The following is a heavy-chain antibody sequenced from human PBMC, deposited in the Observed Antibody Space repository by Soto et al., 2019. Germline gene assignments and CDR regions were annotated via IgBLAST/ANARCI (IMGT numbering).Heavy chain of an antibody. CDR2: IKQDGGEK. CDR1: RFTFSTYW. Sequence: EVQLVESGGGLVQPGGSPRLSCAASRFTFSTYWMSWVRQAPGKGLEWVANIKQDGGEKYYVDSVKGRFTISRDNAKNSVYLQMNSLRAEDTAVYYCARVGMTANYYYYGMDVWGQGTTVTVSS. D-gene: IGHD2-21*02. CDR3: ARVGMTANYYYYGMDV. J-gene: IGHJ6*02. V-gene: IGHV3-7*03.